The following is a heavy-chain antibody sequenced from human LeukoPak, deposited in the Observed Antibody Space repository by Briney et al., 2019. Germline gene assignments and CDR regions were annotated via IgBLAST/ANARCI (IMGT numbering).Heavy chain of an antibody. CDR3: ARGDYGGDYFDY. CDR1: GFTFSSYS. V-gene: IGHV3-21*04. D-gene: IGHD4-23*01. Sequence: GGSLRLSCAVSGFTFSSYSMSWVRQAPGKGLEWVSSISSSSSYIYNADSVKGRFTISRDNAKNSLYLQMNSLRAEDTAVYYCARGDYGGDYFDYWGQGTLVTVSS. J-gene: IGHJ4*02. CDR2: ISSSSSYI.